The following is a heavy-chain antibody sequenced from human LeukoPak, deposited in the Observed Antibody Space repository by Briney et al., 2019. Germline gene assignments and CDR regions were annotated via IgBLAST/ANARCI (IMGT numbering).Heavy chain of an antibody. Sequence: PGGSLRLSCAASGFTFSSYEMNWVRQAPGKGLEWVSYISGSGNTIYYADSVKGRFTISRDNAENSLYLQMNSLRAEDTAVYYCAKGYGSGSLSIDYWGQGTLDTVSS. D-gene: IGHD3-10*01. V-gene: IGHV3-48*03. CDR2: ISGSGNTI. CDR3: AKGYGSGSLSIDY. CDR1: GFTFSSYE. J-gene: IGHJ4*02.